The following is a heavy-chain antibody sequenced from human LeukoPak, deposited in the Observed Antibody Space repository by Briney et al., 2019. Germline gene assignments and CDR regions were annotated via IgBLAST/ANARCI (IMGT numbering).Heavy chain of an antibody. V-gene: IGHV3-7*05. CDR3: VRDGSGYDY. Sequence: GGSLRLSCAASRFTFSNYWMSWVRQPAGKGLEWVANINQGGSEKNYLNSVTGRFTISRDNAKNSLYLQMNSLRADDTAIYYCVRDGSGYDYWGQGTPVTVSS. D-gene: IGHD6-19*01. CDR1: RFTFSNYW. CDR2: INQGGSEK. J-gene: IGHJ4*02.